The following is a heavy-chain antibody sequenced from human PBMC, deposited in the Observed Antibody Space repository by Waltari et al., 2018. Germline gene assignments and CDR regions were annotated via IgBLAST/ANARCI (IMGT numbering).Heavy chain of an antibody. D-gene: IGHD3-10*01. CDR1: GYTFTSNA. CDR3: ARLAHHGVSGGDF. CDR2: ISAYDGST. V-gene: IGHV1-18*04. J-gene: IGHJ4*02. Sequence: QVQLVQSGAEVKKPGASVKFSCKASGYTFTSNAINWVRPAPGQGLGWMGWISAYDGSTEYAQIFQGRISMTTDTSTRTAYMELRGLTSDDSAVYYCARLAHHGVSGGDFWGQGTLVTVSS.